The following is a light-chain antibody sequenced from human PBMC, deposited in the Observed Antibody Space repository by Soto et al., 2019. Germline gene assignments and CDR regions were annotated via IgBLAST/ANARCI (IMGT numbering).Light chain of an antibody. J-gene: IGKJ1*01. CDR2: LGS. CDR3: MQALQTPWT. V-gene: IGKV2-28*01. CDR1: QSLLHTNGKKY. Sequence: DIVMTQSPLSLPVTPGEPASISCRSSQSLLHTNGKKYMDWYLQKPGQSPQLLIYLGSNRASGVPDRFSGSGSGTDFTLNISRVESEDVGVYYCMQALQTPWTFGQGTKVEIK.